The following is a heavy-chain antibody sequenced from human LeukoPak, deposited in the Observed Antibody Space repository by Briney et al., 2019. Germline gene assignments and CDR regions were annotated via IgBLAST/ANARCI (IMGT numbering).Heavy chain of an antibody. CDR2: IYTSGST. CDR1: GGSISSYY. D-gene: IGHD4-17*01. CDR3: ARDLGRYGDYSYFDY. Sequence: PSETLSLTCTVSGGSISSYYWSWIRQPAGKGLEWIGRIYTSGSTNYNPSLKSRVTMSVDTSKNQFSLKLSSVAAADTAVCYCARDLGRYGDYSYFDYWGQGTLVTVSS. J-gene: IGHJ4*02. V-gene: IGHV4-4*07.